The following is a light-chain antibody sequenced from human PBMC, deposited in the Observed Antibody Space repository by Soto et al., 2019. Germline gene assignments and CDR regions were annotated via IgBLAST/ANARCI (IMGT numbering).Light chain of an antibody. J-gene: IGLJ2*01. CDR1: NIGSKT. CDR3: QVWDTSPLDVI. CDR2: DDS. V-gene: IGLV3-21*02. Sequence: VLTQSPSVSVAPGQTARLTCGGDNIGSKTVHWYQQKPGQAPVLVVYDDSDRPSGIPERFSGSNSQNTATLTITGVEAGDEADYYCQVWDTSPLDVIFGGGTKVTVL.